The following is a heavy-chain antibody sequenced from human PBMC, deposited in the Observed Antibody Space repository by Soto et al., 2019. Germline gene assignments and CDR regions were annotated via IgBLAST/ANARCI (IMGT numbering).Heavy chain of an antibody. CDR2: IKSKASGGTA. CDR1: GFTFTNAW. Sequence: LVESGGGSVRPGESLRLSCAASGFTFTNAWMSWPRQAPGKGLEWVGRIKSKASGGTAEYAAPVKGRFTISRDDSKNMLYLQLNSLKTEDTTVYYCTTWGYISSQGTMVTVSS. D-gene: IGHD7-27*01. CDR3: TTWGYI. V-gene: IGHV3-15*07. J-gene: IGHJ3*02.